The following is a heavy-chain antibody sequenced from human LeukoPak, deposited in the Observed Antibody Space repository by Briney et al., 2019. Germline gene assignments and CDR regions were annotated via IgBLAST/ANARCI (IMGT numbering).Heavy chain of an antibody. V-gene: IGHV3-53*01. Sequence: GGSLRLSCAASGFTVSSNYMSWVRQAPGKGLEWVSVIYSGGSTYYADSVKGRFTISRDNSKNTLYLQMNSLRAEDTAVYYCASLGSGSYYSAYYYYGIDVCGKGTTVTVSS. D-gene: IGHD3-10*01. CDR2: IYSGGST. CDR3: ASLGSGSYYSAYYYYGIDV. J-gene: IGHJ6*04. CDR1: GFTVSSNY.